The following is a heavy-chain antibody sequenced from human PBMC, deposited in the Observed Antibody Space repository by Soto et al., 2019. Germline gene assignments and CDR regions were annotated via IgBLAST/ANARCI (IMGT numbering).Heavy chain of an antibody. Sequence: ASVKVSCKASGYTFTGYYMHWVRQAPGQGLEWMGWVNPNSGGTSYAQKFQGWVTMTRDTSISTAYMELSRLRSDDTAVYYCALQQLAYGMDVWGQGTTVTVSS. CDR1: GYTFTGYY. J-gene: IGHJ6*02. D-gene: IGHD6-13*01. V-gene: IGHV1-2*04. CDR3: ALQQLAYGMDV. CDR2: VNPNSGGT.